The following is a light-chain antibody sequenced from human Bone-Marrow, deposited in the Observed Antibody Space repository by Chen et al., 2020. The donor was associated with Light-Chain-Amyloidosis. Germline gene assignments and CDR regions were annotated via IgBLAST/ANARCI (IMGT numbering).Light chain of an antibody. V-gene: IGLV2-8*01. CDR3: SSYAGDNNYVV. CDR1: SGDVGRYNY. CDR2: EVT. J-gene: IGLJ2*01. Sequence: QSALTQPPSASGSPGQSVTISCTGTSGDVGRYNYVSWYQQNPGKAPKLMIYEVTKRPSGVPDRFSCSKSGNPSSLTVSGLQADDEAAYDCSSYAGDNNYVVFGGGTKLTVL.